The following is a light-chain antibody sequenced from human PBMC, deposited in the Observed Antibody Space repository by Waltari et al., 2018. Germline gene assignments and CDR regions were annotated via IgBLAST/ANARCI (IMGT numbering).Light chain of an antibody. CDR1: QDIGIR. CDR3: QQAKSFPIT. V-gene: IGKV1-12*01. Sequence: DIQMTQSPCSVSSSAGDRVTITCRASQDIGIRLAWYQQKPGKAPNLLIYGTSSLQAGVPSRFSGSGSGTEFTLTISSLQPEDFATYYCQQAKSFPITFGPGTKVEIK. CDR2: GTS. J-gene: IGKJ3*01.